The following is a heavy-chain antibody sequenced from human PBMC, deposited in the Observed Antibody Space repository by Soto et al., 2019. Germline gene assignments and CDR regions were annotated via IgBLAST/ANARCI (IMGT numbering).Heavy chain of an antibody. D-gene: IGHD3-9*01. CDR2: ISWNSGSI. CDR1: GFTFDDYA. Sequence: GGSLRLSCAASGFTFDDYAMHWVRQAPGKGLEWVSGISWNSGSIGYADSVKGRFTISRDNAKNSLYLQMNSLRAEDTALYYCAKDRAPLRYFDWSRLNNFDYWGQGTLVTVSS. CDR3: AKDRAPLRYFDWSRLNNFDY. J-gene: IGHJ4*02. V-gene: IGHV3-9*01.